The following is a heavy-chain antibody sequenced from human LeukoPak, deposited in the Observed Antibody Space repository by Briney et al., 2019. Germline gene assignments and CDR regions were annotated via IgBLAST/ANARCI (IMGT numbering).Heavy chain of an antibody. V-gene: IGHV1-18*01. Sequence: ASVKVSCKASGYTFTSYGISWVRQAPGQGLEWMGWISAYNGNTNYAQKLQGRVTMTTDTSTSTAYMELRSLRSDDTAVYYCARGHDYSNYPSPYYYYMDVWGNGTTVTVSS. CDR1: GYTFTSYG. CDR3: ARGHDYSNYPSPYYYYMDV. CDR2: ISAYNGNT. J-gene: IGHJ6*03. D-gene: IGHD4-11*01.